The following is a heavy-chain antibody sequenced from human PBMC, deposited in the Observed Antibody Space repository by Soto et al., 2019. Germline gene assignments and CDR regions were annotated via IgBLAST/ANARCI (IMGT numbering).Heavy chain of an antibody. D-gene: IGHD1-26*01. CDR3: ASGAYPRQNGIEQRHKFPSGFEP. V-gene: IGHV1-18*04. CDR1: GYTFTSYG. J-gene: IGHJ5*02. Sequence: ASVKVSCTASGYTFTSYGSSWVRQAPGQGLEWMGWISAYNGNTNYAQKLQGRVTMTTDTSTSTAYMELRSLRSDDTAVYYCASGAYPRQNGIEQRHKFPSGFEPWGERPL. CDR2: ISAYNGNT.